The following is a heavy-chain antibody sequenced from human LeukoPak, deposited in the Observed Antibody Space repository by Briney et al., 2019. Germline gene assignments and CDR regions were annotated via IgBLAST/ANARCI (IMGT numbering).Heavy chain of an antibody. D-gene: IGHD3-22*01. CDR2: IKPDGSEK. CDR3: ARTKNSGRYYYFDY. J-gene: IGHJ4*02. Sequence: GGSLRFSCADSGFTFSTYWMSWLRQVPGKGLVWVANIKPDGSEKYYADSVKGRFSISRDNAKNSLYLQMNNLRAEDTAVYYCARTKNSGRYYYFDYWGPGTLVTVSS. CDR1: GFTFSTYW. V-gene: IGHV3-7*01.